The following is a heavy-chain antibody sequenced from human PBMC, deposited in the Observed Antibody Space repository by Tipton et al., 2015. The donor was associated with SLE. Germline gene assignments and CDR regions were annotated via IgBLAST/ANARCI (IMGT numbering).Heavy chain of an antibody. J-gene: IGHJ6*02. D-gene: IGHD1-1*01. Sequence: TLSLTCAVYGGSFSGYYWSWIRQPPGKGLEWIGYIYYSGSTNYNPSLKSRVTISVDTSKNQFSLKLSSVTAADTAVYYCASTRSYYYYYGMDVWGQGTTVTVSS. CDR3: ASTRSYYYYYGMDV. CDR1: GGSFSGYY. CDR2: IYYSGST. V-gene: IGHV4-59*07.